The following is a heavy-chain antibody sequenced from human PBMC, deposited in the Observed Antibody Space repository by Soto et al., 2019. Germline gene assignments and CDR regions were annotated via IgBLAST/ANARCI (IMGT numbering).Heavy chain of an antibody. D-gene: IGHD2-8*01. V-gene: IGHV4-59*01. Sequence: PSETLSLTCTVSGGSIRSYYWSWIRQPPGKGLEWIGYIYYSESTNYNPSLKSRVTISVDTSKNQFSLKLSSVTAADTAVYYCARVYAYYFDFWGQGTLVTVSS. CDR2: IYYSEST. J-gene: IGHJ4*02. CDR3: ARVYAYYFDF. CDR1: GGSIRSYY.